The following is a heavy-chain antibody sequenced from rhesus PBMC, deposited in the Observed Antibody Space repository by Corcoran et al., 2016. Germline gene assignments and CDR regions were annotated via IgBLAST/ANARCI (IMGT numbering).Heavy chain of an antibody. V-gene: IGHV4-173*01. CDR3: ARHPWGDYGYCDL. Sequence: QLQLQELGPGLVKPSETLSLTCAVSGGSISRNFWNWLRQSPGKGLEWIGRISDSGGSTGYNPSIKSRVNISTDTSKNQFSLKLNSVTAADTAVYYCARHPWGDYGYCDLWGQGALVTVYS. CDR1: GGSISRNF. CDR2: ISDSGGST. D-gene: IGHD3-34*01. J-gene: IGHJ1*01.